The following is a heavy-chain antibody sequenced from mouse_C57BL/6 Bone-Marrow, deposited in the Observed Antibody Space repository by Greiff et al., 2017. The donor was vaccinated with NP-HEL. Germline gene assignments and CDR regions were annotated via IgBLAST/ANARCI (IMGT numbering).Heavy chain of an antibody. CDR2: IYPGNSDT. Sequence: VQLQQSGTVLARPGASVKMSCKTSGYTFTSYWMHWVKQRPGQGLEWIGAIYPGNSDTSYKQKFKGKGKLTAVPSASTAYMELSSLTNEDSAVYYCTRFLLLLYFDYWGQGTTLTVSS. D-gene: IGHD1-1*01. J-gene: IGHJ2*01. CDR1: GYTFTSYW. V-gene: IGHV1-5*01. CDR3: TRFLLLLYFDY.